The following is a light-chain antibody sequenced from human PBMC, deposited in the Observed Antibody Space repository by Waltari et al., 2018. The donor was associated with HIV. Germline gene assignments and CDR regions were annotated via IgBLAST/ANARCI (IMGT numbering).Light chain of an antibody. CDR3: QVWDSSTAF. J-gene: IGLJ2*01. Sequence: SYDLTQPLSVSVARGQTATISCGGDNIGRKVVHWYQQKPGQAPLLVISRDTHRPSGFPDRFSGSNSGNTATLTISRAQPGDEADFYCQVWDSSTAFFGGGTKLTVL. CDR1: NIGRKV. CDR2: RDT. V-gene: IGLV3-9*01.